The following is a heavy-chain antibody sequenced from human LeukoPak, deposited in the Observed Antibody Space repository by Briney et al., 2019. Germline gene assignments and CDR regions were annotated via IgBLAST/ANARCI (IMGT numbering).Heavy chain of an antibody. V-gene: IGHV3-64D*06. CDR1: GFTFSSYA. CDR3: VKDPPVGATGY. D-gene: IGHD1-26*01. Sequence: GGSLRLSCSASGFTFSSYAMHWVRQAPGKGLEYVSAISSNGGSTYYADSVKGRFTISRDNSKNTLYLQVSSLRAEGPAVYYCVKDPPVGATGYWGQGTLVTVSS. CDR2: ISSNGGST. J-gene: IGHJ4*02.